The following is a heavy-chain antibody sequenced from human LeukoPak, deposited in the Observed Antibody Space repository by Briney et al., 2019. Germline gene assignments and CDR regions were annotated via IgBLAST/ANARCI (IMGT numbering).Heavy chain of an antibody. J-gene: IGHJ4*02. Sequence: AGGSLRLSCAASGFTVRSIYMTWVRQAPGKGLEWVSSFYSGGSSYYADSVKGRFIISRDRSTDTLYLQMNSLRVEDTAVYFCARDRGYGYGFFDYWGQGTLVTVSS. CDR1: GFTVRSIY. D-gene: IGHD5-18*01. CDR2: FYSGGSS. CDR3: ARDRGYGYGFFDY. V-gene: IGHV3-53*01.